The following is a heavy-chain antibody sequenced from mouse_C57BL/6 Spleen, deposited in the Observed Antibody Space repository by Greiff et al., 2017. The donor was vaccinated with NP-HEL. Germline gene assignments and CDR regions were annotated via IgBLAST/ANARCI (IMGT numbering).Heavy chain of an antibody. D-gene: IGHD1-1*01. J-gene: IGHJ1*03. CDR2: INPNYGTT. Sequence: VQLQQSGPELVKPGASVKISCKASGYSFTDYNMNWVKQSNGKSLEWIGVINPNYGTTSYNQKFKGKATLTVDQSSRTAYMQLNSLTSEDAAVYYCAGYYGSSPDYWYFDVWGTGTTVTVSS. V-gene: IGHV1-39*01. CDR1: GYSFTDYN. CDR3: AGYYGSSPDYWYFDV.